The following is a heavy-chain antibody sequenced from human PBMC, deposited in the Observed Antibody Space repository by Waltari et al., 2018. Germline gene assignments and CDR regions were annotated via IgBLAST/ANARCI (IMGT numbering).Heavy chain of an antibody. CDR1: GSSISTGYH. Sequence: QVQLQESGPGLVTPSETLYLTCPVPGSSISTGYHWGWIQQPPGKGLEWIGSIYHSGSTYYNPSLKSRVTISVDTSKNQFSLKLSSVTAADTAVYYCARDNSIVVVPAAIWYAFDIWGQGTMVTVSS. V-gene: IGHV4-38-2*02. J-gene: IGHJ3*02. CDR2: IYHSGST. D-gene: IGHD2-2*01. CDR3: ARDNSIVVVPAAIWYAFDI.